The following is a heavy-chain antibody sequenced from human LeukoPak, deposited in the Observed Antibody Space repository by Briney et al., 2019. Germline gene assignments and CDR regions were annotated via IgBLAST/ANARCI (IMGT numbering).Heavy chain of an antibody. Sequence: PGGSLGLSCAASGFTFSSYWMSWVRQAPGKGLEWVANIKQDGSEKYYVDSVKGRFTISRDNAKNSLYLQMNSLRAEDTAVYYCASSGDEYYFDYWGQGTLVTVSS. CDR3: ASSGDEYYFDY. V-gene: IGHV3-7*01. J-gene: IGHJ4*02. CDR1: GFTFSSYW. CDR2: IKQDGSEK. D-gene: IGHD3-10*01.